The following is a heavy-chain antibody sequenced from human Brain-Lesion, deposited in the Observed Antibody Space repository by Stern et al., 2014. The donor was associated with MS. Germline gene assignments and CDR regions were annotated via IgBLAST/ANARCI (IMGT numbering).Heavy chain of an antibody. CDR2: IFPRDSNT. V-gene: IGHV5-51*03. Sequence: EVQLLESGAEVKKPGESLKISCEASGYLFDDYWIGWVRQMSGRGLELVAIIFPRDSNTRYSPSVQGQVTISADKSISTAYLQWSSLKAAATAMYYCARSPATPSGYDRFDYWGQGALVTVSS. CDR1: GYLFDDYW. CDR3: ARSPATPSGYDRFDY. J-gene: IGHJ4*02. D-gene: IGHD5-12*01.